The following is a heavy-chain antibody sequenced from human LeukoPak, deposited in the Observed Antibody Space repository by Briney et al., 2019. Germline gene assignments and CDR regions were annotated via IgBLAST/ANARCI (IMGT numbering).Heavy chain of an antibody. Sequence: KPGGSLRLSCAASGFTFSSYSMNWVRQAPGKGLEWVSSISSSSSYIYYADSVKGRFTISRDNAKNSLYLQMNSLGAEDTAVYYCARANFGVVPGASMDVWGKGTTVTVSS. D-gene: IGHD3-3*01. CDR2: ISSSSSYI. J-gene: IGHJ6*03. CDR1: GFTFSSYS. CDR3: ARANFGVVPGASMDV. V-gene: IGHV3-21*01.